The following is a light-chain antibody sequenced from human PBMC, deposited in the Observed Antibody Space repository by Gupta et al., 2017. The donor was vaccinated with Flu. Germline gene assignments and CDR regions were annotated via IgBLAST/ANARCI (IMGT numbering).Light chain of an antibody. J-gene: IGLJ2*01. CDR2: SNN. CDR3: AAWDDSLNGPL. Sequence: QSVLPQPPSASGTPGQRVTIPCSGSSSNIGSNTVNWYQQLPGTAPKLLIYSNNQRPSGVPDRFSGSKSGTSASLAIRGLQSEDEADYYCAAWDDSLNGPLFGGGTKLTVL. CDR1: SSNIGSNT. V-gene: IGLV1-44*01.